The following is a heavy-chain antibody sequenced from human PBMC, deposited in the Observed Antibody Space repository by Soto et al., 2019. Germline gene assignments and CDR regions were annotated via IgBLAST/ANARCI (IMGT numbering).Heavy chain of an antibody. CDR2: IYYSGST. CDR3: ARGWGFGESPIYYYYGMDV. D-gene: IGHD3-10*01. CDR1: GGSISSSSYY. J-gene: IGHJ6*02. V-gene: IGHV4-39*07. Sequence: PSETLSLTCTVSGGSISSSSYYWGWIRQPPGKGLEWIGSIYYSGSTYYNPSLKSRVTISVDTSKNQFSLKLRSVTAADTAVYYCARGWGFGESPIYYYYGMDVWGQGTTVTVSS.